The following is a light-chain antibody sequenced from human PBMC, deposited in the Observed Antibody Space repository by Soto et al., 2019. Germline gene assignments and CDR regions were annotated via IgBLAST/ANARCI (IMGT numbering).Light chain of an antibody. CDR1: QTIKSY. J-gene: IGKJ2*01. V-gene: IGKV1-39*01. CDR2: AAS. Sequence: DIQVTQSPSSLSASVGERVTITCRASQTIKSYLNWYQLTPGKAPKLLIFAASSLKSGVPSRFSGHVSATDFTLTINDLQPEDFATYYGQQSFTSARTFGPGTRLEIK. CDR3: QQSFTSART.